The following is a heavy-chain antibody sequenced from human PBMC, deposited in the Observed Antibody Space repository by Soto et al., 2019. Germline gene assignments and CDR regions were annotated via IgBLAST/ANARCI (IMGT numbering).Heavy chain of an antibody. Sequence: QVQLVQSGAEVKKPGASVKVSCKASGYTFTSYGISWVRQAPGQGLEWMGWISAYNGNTNYAQKLQGRVTMTTDTSTSTAYMELRSLRSDDTAVYYCARGLRTRGAAAHQSPEDYWGQGTLVTVSS. D-gene: IGHD6-13*01. CDR3: ARGLRTRGAAAHQSPEDY. CDR2: ISAYNGNT. V-gene: IGHV1-18*01. J-gene: IGHJ4*02. CDR1: GYTFTSYG.